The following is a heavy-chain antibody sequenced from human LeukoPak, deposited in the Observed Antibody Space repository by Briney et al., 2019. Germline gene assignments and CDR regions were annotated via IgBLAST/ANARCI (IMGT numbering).Heavy chain of an antibody. J-gene: IGHJ4*02. CDR1: GFAFSNYA. Sequence: PGGSLRLSCAASGFAFSNYAMNWVRQAPGKGLEWVAVIWYDGSNKYYADSVKGRFTISRDNSKNTLYLQMNSLRAEDTAVYYCARGRSGHFDYWGQGTLVTVSS. V-gene: IGHV3-33*08. CDR3: ARGRSGHFDY. CDR2: IWYDGSNK.